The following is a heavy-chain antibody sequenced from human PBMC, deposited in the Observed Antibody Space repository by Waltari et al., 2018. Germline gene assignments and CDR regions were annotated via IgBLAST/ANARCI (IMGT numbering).Heavy chain of an antibody. Sequence: EVQLVESGGGLVQPGGSLRLSCVGTGFSFPNAWMSWVRQAPGGGLEWVGRVRSNSDGGRTEYAAPLRDRFTVSRDDSKNTVFLQMNSLKTDDTAVYYCTTGPERSWTTFDIWGQGTTVTVSS. CDR1: GFSFPNAW. CDR2: VRSNSDGGRT. J-gene: IGHJ3*02. CDR3: TTGPERSWTTFDI. D-gene: IGHD1-1*01. V-gene: IGHV3-15*01.